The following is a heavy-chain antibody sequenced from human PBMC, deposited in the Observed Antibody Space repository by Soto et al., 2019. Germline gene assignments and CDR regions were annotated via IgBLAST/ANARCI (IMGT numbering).Heavy chain of an antibody. J-gene: IGHJ3*02. CDR2: IIPIFGTA. CDR1: GGTFSSYA. V-gene: IGHV1-69*13. CDR3: ARVITTPTSLDI. Sequence: ASVKVSCKASGGTFSSYAISWVRQAPGQGLEWMGGIIPIFGTANYAQKFQGRVTITADESTSTAYMELSSLRSEDTAVYYCARVITTPTSLDIWGQGTMVTVS. D-gene: IGHD4-4*01.